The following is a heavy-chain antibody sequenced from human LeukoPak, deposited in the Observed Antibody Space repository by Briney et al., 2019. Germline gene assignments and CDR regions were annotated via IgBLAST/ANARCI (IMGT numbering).Heavy chain of an antibody. J-gene: IGHJ3*02. CDR3: ARDLVTVTRGFDI. D-gene: IGHD4-17*01. CDR1: DDSFSSHY. V-gene: IGHV4-59*11. CDR2: ISYIGST. Sequence: SETLSLTCAVSDDSFSSHYWTWIRQPPGKGLEWIGYISYIGSTNYNPSLKSRVTISIDTSKNQFSLKLTSVTAADTTVYYCARDLVTVTRGFDIWGQGTVVSVSS.